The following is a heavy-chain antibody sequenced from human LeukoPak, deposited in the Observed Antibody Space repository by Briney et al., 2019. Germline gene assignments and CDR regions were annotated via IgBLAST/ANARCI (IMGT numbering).Heavy chain of an antibody. CDR1: GFTFSSYA. CDR3: AKHQGYYYDSRGYAEFDY. Sequence: GGSLRLSCAASGFTFSSYAMSWVRQAPGKGLEWVSAISGSGGSTYYADSVKGRFTISRDNSKNTLYLQMNSLRAEDTAVYYCAKHQGYYYDSRGYAEFDYWGQGTLVSVSS. D-gene: IGHD3-22*01. CDR2: ISGSGGST. V-gene: IGHV3-23*01. J-gene: IGHJ4*02.